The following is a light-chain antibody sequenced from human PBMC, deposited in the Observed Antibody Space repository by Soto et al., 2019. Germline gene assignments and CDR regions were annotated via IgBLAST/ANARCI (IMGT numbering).Light chain of an antibody. CDR1: QSISSY. CDR2: AAS. V-gene: IGKV1-39*01. CDR3: QQTHSNPPEDT. Sequence: DIQMTQSPSSLSASVGDRVTITCRGSQSISSYLNWYQQKPGKAPKLLIYAASSLQSGVPSRFSGSGSGTDFTLTISSLQPEDFASYYCQQTHSNPPEDTFGLGTKLEIK. J-gene: IGKJ2*01.